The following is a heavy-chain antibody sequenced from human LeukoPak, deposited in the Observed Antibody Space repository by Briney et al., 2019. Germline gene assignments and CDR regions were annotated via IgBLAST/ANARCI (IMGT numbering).Heavy chain of an antibody. J-gene: IGHJ6*03. CDR1: GGSFSGYY. Sequence: SETLSLTCAVYGGSFSGYYWSWIRQPPGKGLEWIGEINHSGSTNYNPSLKSRVIISVDTSKNQFSLKLSSVTTADTAVYYCARVEEGYGSGRRGNFYYYYMDVWGKGTTVTISS. V-gene: IGHV4-34*01. CDR2: INHSGST. CDR3: ARVEEGYGSGRRGNFYYYYMDV. D-gene: IGHD3-10*01.